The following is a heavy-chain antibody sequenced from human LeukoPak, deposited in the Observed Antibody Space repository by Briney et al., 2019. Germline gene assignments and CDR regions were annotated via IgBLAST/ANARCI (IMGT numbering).Heavy chain of an antibody. D-gene: IGHD5-18*01. Sequence: PGGSLRLSCAASGFTFSSYAMSWIRQPPGKGLEWIGSIYYSGSTYYNPSLKSRVTISVDTSKNQFSLKLSSVTAADTAVYYCARHRGYSYFFYYYGMDVWGQGTTVTVSS. J-gene: IGHJ6*02. CDR3: ARHRGYSYFFYYYGMDV. CDR1: GFTFSSYA. CDR2: IYYSGST. V-gene: IGHV4-39*01.